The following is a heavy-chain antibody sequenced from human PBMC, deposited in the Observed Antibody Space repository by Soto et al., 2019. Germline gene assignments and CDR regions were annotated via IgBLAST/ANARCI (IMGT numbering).Heavy chain of an antibody. CDR2: IIPIFGTA. J-gene: IGHJ5*02. V-gene: IGHV1-69*13. D-gene: IGHD3-3*01. CDR3: ASDFWSGYLNWFDP. CDR1: GGTFSSYA. Sequence: GASVKVSCKASGGTFSSYAISWVRQAPGQGLEWMGGIIPIFGTANYAQKFQGRVTITADESTSTAYMELSSLRSEDTAVYYCASDFWSGYLNWFDPWGQGTLVTVSS.